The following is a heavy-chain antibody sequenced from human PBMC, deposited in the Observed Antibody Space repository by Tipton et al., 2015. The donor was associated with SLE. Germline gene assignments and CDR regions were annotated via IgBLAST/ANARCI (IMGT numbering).Heavy chain of an antibody. Sequence: SLRLSCAASGITLITYAMHWVRQVPGKGLEYVSVIRSNGGSTYYAKSVKGRFTISRDNSKNTLYLQMGSLRSEDMAVYYCARRAHQDYWDRSSCYSGDYLDSRGQRALVVVSS. CDR1: GITLITYA. D-gene: IGHD2-2*01. CDR3: ARRAHQDYWDRSSCYSGDYLDS. V-gene: IGHV3-64*01. J-gene: IGHJ4*02. CDR2: IRSNGGST.